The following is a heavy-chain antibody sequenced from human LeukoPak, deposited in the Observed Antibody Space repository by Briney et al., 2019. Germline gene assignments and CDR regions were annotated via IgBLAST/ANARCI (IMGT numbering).Heavy chain of an antibody. J-gene: IGHJ6*03. CDR2: IVVGSGNT. CDR1: GYTFTSSA. Sequence: GASVKVSCKASGYTFTSSAVQWVRQARGQRLEWIGWIVVGSGNTNYAQRFQERVTITRDMSTSTAYMELSSLRSEDTAVYYCAADRLGSYKPEGYYYYYMDVWGKGTTVTVSS. V-gene: IGHV1-58*01. CDR3: AADRLGSYKPEGYYYYYMDV. D-gene: IGHD3-10*01.